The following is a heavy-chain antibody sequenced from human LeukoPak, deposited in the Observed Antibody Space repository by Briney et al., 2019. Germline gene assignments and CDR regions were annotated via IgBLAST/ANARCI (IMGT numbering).Heavy chain of an antibody. J-gene: IGHJ5*02. CDR1: GGSISSYY. Sequence: SETLPLTCTVSGGSISSYYWSWIRQPPGKGLEWIGYIYYSGSTNYNPSLKSRVTISVDTSKNQFSLKLSSVTAADTAMYYCARGSRYSYGALTGWFDPWGQGALVTVSS. D-gene: IGHD5-18*01. CDR2: IYYSGST. CDR3: ARGSRYSYGALTGWFDP. V-gene: IGHV4-59*01.